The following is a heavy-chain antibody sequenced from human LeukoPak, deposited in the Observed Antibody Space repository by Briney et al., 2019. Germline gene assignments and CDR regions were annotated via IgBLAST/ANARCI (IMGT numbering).Heavy chain of an antibody. Sequence: SVKVSCKASGGTFSSYAISWVRQAPGQGLEWMGRIIPILDIANYAQKFQGRVTITADKSTSTAYMELSSLRSEDTAVYYCAAGLYSSSWPPPSDYWGQGTLVTVSS. CDR1: GGTFSSYA. J-gene: IGHJ4*02. D-gene: IGHD6-13*01. CDR3: AAGLYSSSWPPPSDY. CDR2: IIPILDIA. V-gene: IGHV1-69*04.